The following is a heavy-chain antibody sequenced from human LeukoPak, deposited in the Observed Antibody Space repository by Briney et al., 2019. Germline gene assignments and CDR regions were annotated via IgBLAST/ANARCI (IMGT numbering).Heavy chain of an antibody. J-gene: IGHJ5*02. CDR3: ARDLSRAGATDDA. D-gene: IGHD1-26*01. V-gene: IGHV1-69*04. Sequence: GASVKVSCKASGGTFSSYAISWVRQAPGQGLEWMGRIIPIFGIANYAQKFQGRVTITADKSTSTAYMELSRLRSDDTAVYYCARDLSRAGATDDAWGQGTLVTVSS. CDR1: GGTFSSYA. CDR2: IIPIFGIA.